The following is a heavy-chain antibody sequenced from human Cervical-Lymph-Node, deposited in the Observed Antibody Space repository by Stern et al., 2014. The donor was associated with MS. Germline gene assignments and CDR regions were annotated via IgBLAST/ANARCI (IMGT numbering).Heavy chain of an antibody. CDR3: ARDWYSYVSAYYYGLDV. CDR1: GGTSNSHA. J-gene: IGHJ6*02. D-gene: IGHD3-10*01. Sequence: QVQLVQSGAEVKKPGSSVKVSCKASGGTSNSHAISWVRQAPGQGLEWMGGIITSHGTTNYAAKFQGRVTITADESTSTAYMELRILRSEDTAVYYCARDWYSYVSAYYYGLDVWGQGTAVTVSS. V-gene: IGHV1-69*01. CDR2: IITSHGTT.